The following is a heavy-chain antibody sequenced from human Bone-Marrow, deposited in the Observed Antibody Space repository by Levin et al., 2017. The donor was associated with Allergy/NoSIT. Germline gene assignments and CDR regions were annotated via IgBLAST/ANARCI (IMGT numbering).Heavy chain of an antibody. CDR1: GFTVSSTF. D-gene: IGHD5-24*01. V-gene: IGHV3-53*01. Sequence: GESLKISCSASGFTVSSTFMTWVRQAPGKGLEFVAFIYSGGRSIYADSVKGRFSISRDISKNILYLEMNSMRPGETALYYCARGAHGYNYYFDNWGQGTLVTVSS. CDR3: ARGAHGYNYYFDN. CDR2: IYSGGRS. J-gene: IGHJ4*02.